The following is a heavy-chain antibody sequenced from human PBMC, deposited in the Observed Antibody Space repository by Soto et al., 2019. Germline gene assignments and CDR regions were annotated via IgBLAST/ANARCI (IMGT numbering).Heavy chain of an antibody. CDR3: ARANGWSWYFDP. J-gene: IGHJ2*01. Sequence: PGGALRLNSAASGFTFSDKKKSWIRQAPGKGLEWFSYISSSGSTIYYADSVKGRFTISRDNAKNSLYLQMNSLRAEDTAVYYCARANGWSWYFDPWGRGTLVTVSS. V-gene: IGHV3-11*01. CDR2: ISSSGSTI. CDR1: GFTFSDKK. D-gene: IGHD4-17*01.